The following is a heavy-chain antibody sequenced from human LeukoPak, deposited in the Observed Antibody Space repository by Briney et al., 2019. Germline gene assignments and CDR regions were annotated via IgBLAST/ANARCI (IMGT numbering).Heavy chain of an antibody. CDR1: GFTFSNAW. D-gene: IGHD3-16*02. CDR3: TTGPMITFGGVIVITP. J-gene: IGHJ5*02. Sequence: GGSLRLSCAASGFTFSNAWMNWVRQAPGKGLEWVGGIKSKTDGGTTDYAAPVKGRFTISRDDSKNTLYLQMNSLKTEDTAVYYRTTGPMITFGGVIVITPWGQGTLVTVSS. V-gene: IGHV3-15*07. CDR2: IKSKTDGGTT.